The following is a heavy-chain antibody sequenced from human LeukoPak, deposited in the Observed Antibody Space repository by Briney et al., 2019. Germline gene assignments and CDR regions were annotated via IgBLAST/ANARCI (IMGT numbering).Heavy chain of an antibody. V-gene: IGHV3-74*01. CDR1: GFTVSRYW. D-gene: IGHD3-22*01. J-gene: IGHJ4*02. CDR2: INVEGNYI. CDR3: ARDLTGPYDH. Sequence: PGKSLRLSCAASGFTVSRYWMHWVRQAPGKGLVWVAHINVEGNYIDYAESVKGRFTISRDSAMNTLYLQMNSVRAEDTAVYSCARDLTGPYDHWGQGTLVTVSS.